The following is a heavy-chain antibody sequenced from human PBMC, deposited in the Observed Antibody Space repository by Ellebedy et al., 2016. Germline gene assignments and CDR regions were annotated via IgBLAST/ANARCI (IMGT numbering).Heavy chain of an antibody. CDR3: ARLYGHDYGDFFDY. D-gene: IGHD4-17*01. V-gene: IGHV3-23*01. Sequence: GESLKISCAASGVTFSNYAMTWVRQAPGKGLEWVSAISGSGDSTYYADSVKGRFTISRDNSKNTVFLHMNSLRDEDTAVYYCARLYGHDYGDFFDYWGQGTLVTVSS. CDR1: GVTFSNYA. CDR2: ISGSGDST. J-gene: IGHJ4*02.